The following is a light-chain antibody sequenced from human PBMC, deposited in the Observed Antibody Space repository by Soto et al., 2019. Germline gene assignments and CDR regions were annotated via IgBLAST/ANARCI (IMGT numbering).Light chain of an antibody. CDR3: QQYGSSPLWT. Sequence: EIVLTQSPVTLSVSPGERATLSCRASQSVSSNLAWYQQKPGQTPRLLIYGASSRATGIPDRFSGSGSGTDFTLTISRLEPEDFAVYYCQQYGSSPLWTFGQGTKVDIK. J-gene: IGKJ1*01. CDR2: GAS. V-gene: IGKV3-20*01. CDR1: QSVSSN.